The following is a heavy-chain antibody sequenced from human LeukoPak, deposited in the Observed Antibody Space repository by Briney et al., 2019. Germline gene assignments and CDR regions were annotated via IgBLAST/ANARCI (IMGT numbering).Heavy chain of an antibody. CDR2: INSDGSST. V-gene: IGHV3-74*01. Sequence: PGGSLRLSCAASGLTFSRYWMHWVRQAPGKGLVWVSRINSDGSSTSYADSVKGRFTISRDTAKNTLYLQMNSLRAEDTAVYYCARALKYDSDSANEYYEYFQHWGQGTLVTVSS. J-gene: IGHJ1*01. D-gene: IGHD3-22*01. CDR3: ARALKYDSDSANEYYEYFQH. CDR1: GLTFSRYW.